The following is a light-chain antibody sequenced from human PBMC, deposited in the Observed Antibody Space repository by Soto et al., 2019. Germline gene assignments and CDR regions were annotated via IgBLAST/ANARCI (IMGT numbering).Light chain of an antibody. J-gene: IGKJ2*01. CDR3: HHRSKWPYT. CDR1: QSVSSY. V-gene: IGKV3-11*01. CDR2: DAS. Sequence: VLTQSPANLSLSPGERATLSCRASQSVSSYLAWYQQKPGQAPRLLIYDASNRATGIPARFSGSGSGKDLTLTISSLEPEDFAVYYCHHRSKWPYTVGQGTKLEIK.